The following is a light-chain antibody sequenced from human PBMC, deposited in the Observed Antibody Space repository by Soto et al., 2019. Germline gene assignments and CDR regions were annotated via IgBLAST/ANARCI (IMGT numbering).Light chain of an antibody. J-gene: IGKJ1*01. CDR3: QQGYTTPQT. CDR2: AAS. CDR1: QGISSH. Sequence: DIQMTQSPSSLSASAGDRVTITCRASQGISSHLNWYQQKPGKAPKLLIYAASSLQSGVPSRFGGSGSGTDFTLTISSLQPEDLATYYCQQGYTTPQTFGQGTKVDIK. V-gene: IGKV1-39*01.